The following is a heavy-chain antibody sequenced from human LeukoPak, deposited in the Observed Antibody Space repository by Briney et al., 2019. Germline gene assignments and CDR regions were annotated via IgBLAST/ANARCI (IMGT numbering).Heavy chain of an antibody. Sequence: PSETLSLTCSLSGGSISSSIYYWGWIRQPAGKGLEWIGLIYSSGSTSYNPSLKSRVTMSVDTSKKQFSLRLSSVTAADTAVYYCARTPIYYFDNSGYYNWGQGTLVTVSS. J-gene: IGHJ4*02. D-gene: IGHD3-22*01. V-gene: IGHV4-61*02. CDR1: GGSISSSIYY. CDR2: IYSSGST. CDR3: ARTPIYYFDNSGYYN.